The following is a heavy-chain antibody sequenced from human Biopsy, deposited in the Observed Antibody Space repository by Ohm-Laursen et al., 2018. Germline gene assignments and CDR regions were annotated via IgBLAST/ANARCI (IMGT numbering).Heavy chain of an antibody. Sequence: SLRLSCSASGFKFDEFAMHWVRQTPGKGLEWVSAINWNSDQVDYADSVKGRFTISRDNSKNTLYLQMNSVRADDTAIYYCAKGGSITIFGVVINNCFDPWGQGTRVTVSS. J-gene: IGHJ5*02. CDR3: AKGGSITIFGVVINNCFDP. CDR1: GFKFDEFA. CDR2: INWNSDQV. V-gene: IGHV3-9*01. D-gene: IGHD3-3*01.